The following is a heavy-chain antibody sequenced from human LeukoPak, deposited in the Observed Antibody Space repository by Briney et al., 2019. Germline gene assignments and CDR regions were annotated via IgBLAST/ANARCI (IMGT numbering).Heavy chain of an antibody. CDR2: IIPIFGTA. CDR3: ASGREGSGWSLYYYYMDV. CDR1: GGTFSSYA. Sequence: GASVKVSCKASGGTFSSYAISWVRQAPGQGLEWMGGIIPIFGTANYAQKFQGRVTITADESTSTAYMELSSLRSEDTAVYYCASGREGSGWSLYYYYMDVWGKGTTVTISS. D-gene: IGHD6-19*01. V-gene: IGHV1-69*13. J-gene: IGHJ6*03.